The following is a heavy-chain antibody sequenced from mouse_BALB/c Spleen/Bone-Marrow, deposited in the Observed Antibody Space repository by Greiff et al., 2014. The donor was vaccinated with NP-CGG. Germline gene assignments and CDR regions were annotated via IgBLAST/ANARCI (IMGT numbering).Heavy chain of an antibody. CDR3: SDGNFYASDY. J-gene: IGHJ4*01. CDR1: GFNIKDYY. V-gene: IGHV14-4*02. D-gene: IGHD2-1*01. Sequence: EVQLQESGAELVRSGASVKLSCTASGFNIKDYYIHWVKQRPEQGLEWIGWIDPENGDTEYAPKFQGKATMTADTSSNTAYLQLSSLTSVDTAVYYCSDGNFYASDYWGQGTSVTVSS. CDR2: IDPENGDT.